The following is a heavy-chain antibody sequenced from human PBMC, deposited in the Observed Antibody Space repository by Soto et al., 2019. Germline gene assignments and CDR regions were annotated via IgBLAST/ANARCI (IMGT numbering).Heavy chain of an antibody. CDR2: IIPIFGTA. CDR1: GGTFSSYA. V-gene: IGHV1-69*19. Sequence: QVQLVQSGAEVKKPGSSVKVSCKASGGTFSSYAISWVRQAPGQGLEWMGGIIPIFGTANYAQKFQGRVTIAADEPTSTAYMELSSLRSEDTAVYYCARDLRQAAISSWFDPWGQGTLVTVSS. J-gene: IGHJ5*02. D-gene: IGHD2-2*01. CDR3: ARDLRQAAISSWFDP.